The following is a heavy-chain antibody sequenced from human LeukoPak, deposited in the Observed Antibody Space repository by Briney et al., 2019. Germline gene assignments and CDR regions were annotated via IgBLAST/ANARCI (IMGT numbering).Heavy chain of an antibody. CDR2: MKQDGSEK. Sequence: GGSLRLSCAASGFTFSTCAMTWVRQAPGKGMEWVANMKQDGSEKYYVDSVKGRFTISRDNAKNSLYLQMNSLRAEDTAVFYCARDHSFGPMAGLYYFDYWGQGTLVTVSS. V-gene: IGHV3-7*01. D-gene: IGHD3/OR15-3a*01. CDR1: GFTFSTCA. CDR3: ARDHSFGPMAGLYYFDY. J-gene: IGHJ4*02.